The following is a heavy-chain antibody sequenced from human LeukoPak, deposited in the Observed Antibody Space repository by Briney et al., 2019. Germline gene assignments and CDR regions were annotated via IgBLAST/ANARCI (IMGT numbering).Heavy chain of an antibody. CDR2: IIPIFGTA. V-gene: IGHV1-69*05. CDR1: GGTFSSYA. D-gene: IGHD2-15*01. CDR3: AITRDIVVVVAAPNFQH. J-gene: IGHJ1*01. Sequence: SVKVSCKASGGTFSSYAISWVRQAPGHGLEWMGRIIPIFGTANYAQKFQGRVTITTDESTSTAYMELSSLRSEDTAVYYCAITRDIVVVVAAPNFQHWGQGTLVTVSS.